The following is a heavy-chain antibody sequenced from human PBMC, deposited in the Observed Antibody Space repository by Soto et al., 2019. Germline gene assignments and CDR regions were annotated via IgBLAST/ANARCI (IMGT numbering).Heavy chain of an antibody. D-gene: IGHD3-10*01. Sequence: VGSLRLSCEVSGFTFGRYRMTWVRQAPGKGLEWLANIRQDGLEKQYEDSVKGRFTISRDNDKNSLYLEMSSLRVEDTAVYYCARGFASPGGYYFDYWGLGTPVTVSS. CDR2: IRQDGLEK. CDR1: GFTFGRYR. CDR3: ARGFASPGGYYFDY. V-gene: IGHV3-7*01. J-gene: IGHJ4*02.